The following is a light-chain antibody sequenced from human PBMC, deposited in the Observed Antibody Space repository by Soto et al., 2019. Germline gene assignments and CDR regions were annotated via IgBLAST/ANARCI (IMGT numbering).Light chain of an antibody. J-gene: IGKJ5*01. Sequence: EIVMTQSPATLSVSPGEGATVSCRASQSVSSHLAWYQHKPGQAPRLLFYDASTRATGIPARFSGSGSGTDFTLTISRLEPEDFAVYYCQQYGSSWITFGQGTRLEIK. CDR1: QSVSSH. CDR2: DAS. CDR3: QQYGSSWIT. V-gene: IGKV3-15*01.